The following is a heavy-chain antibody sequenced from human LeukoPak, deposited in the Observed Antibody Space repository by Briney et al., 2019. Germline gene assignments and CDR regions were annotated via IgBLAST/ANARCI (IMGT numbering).Heavy chain of an antibody. Sequence: SQTLSLTCTVSGGSISSGSYYWSWIRQPAGKGLEWIGRIYTSGSTNYNPSLKSRVTISVDTSKNQFSLKLSSVTAADTAVYYCASADTRDIVVVLHWGQGTLVTVSS. J-gene: IGHJ4*02. CDR3: ASADTRDIVVVLH. CDR1: GGSISSGSYY. D-gene: IGHD2-2*01. CDR2: IYTSGST. V-gene: IGHV4-61*02.